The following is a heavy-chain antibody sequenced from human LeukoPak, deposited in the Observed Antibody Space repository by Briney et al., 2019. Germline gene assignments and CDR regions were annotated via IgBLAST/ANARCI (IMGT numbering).Heavy chain of an antibody. CDR2: ISSSSSYI. V-gene: IGHV3-21*01. CDR1: GFTFSSYS. D-gene: IGHD3-22*01. Sequence: GGSLRLSCAASGFTFSSYSMNWVRQAPGKGLEWVSSISSSSSYIYYADSVKGRFTISRDNAKNSLYPQMNSLRAEDTAVYYCARDSPTYYYDSSGYYVPLDYWGQGTLVTVSS. CDR3: ARDSPTYYYDSSGYYVPLDY. J-gene: IGHJ4*02.